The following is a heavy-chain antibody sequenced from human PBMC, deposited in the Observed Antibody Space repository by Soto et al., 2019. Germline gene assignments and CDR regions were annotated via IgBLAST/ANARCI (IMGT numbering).Heavy chain of an antibody. CDR1: GFTFSSYA. J-gene: IGHJ4*02. CDR2: ISYDGSNK. D-gene: IGHD1-26*01. V-gene: IGHV3-30-3*01. Sequence: GGSLRLSCAASGFTFSSYAMHWVRQAPGKGLEWVAVISYDGSNKYYADSVKGRFTISRDNSKNTLYLQMNSLRAEDTAVYYCARDTVGATYYFDYWGQGTLVTVSS. CDR3: ARDTVGATYYFDY.